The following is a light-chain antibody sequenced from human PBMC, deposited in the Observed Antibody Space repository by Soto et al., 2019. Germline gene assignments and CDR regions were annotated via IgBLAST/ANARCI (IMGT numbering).Light chain of an antibody. J-gene: IGLJ2*01. CDR3: NSYAGGSRWV. V-gene: IGLV2-8*01. CDR1: GSDVGGYNY. Sequence: QYALTQPPSASGSPEQSVTISCTGTGSDVGGYNYVSWYQQYPGKAPKAIIYEVNKRPSGVPDRFSGSKSGYTASLTVSGLQAEDEADYYCNSYAGGSRWVFGGGTKLTVL. CDR2: EVN.